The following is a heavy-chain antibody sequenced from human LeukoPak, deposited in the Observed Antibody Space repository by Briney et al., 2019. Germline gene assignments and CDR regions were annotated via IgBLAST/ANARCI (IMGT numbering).Heavy chain of an antibody. CDR3: ARDITYSYGRHNWFDP. CDR1: GYTFTSYG. V-gene: IGHV1-18*01. Sequence: GASVKVSCKASGYTFTSYGISWVRQAPGQGLEWMGWISAYNGNTSYAQKLQGRVTMTTDTSTSTAYMELRSLRSDDTAVYYCARDITYSYGRHNWFDPWGQGTLVTVSS. D-gene: IGHD5-18*01. CDR2: ISAYNGNT. J-gene: IGHJ5*02.